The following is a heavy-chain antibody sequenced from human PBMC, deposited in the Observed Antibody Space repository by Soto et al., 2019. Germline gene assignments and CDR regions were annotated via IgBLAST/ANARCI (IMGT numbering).Heavy chain of an antibody. CDR2: IYHSGRA. CDR3: ARDSTRGSSDSSNWFRP. V-gene: IGHV4-38-2*02. D-gene: IGHD6-19*01. J-gene: IGHJ5*02. CDR1: GYSISSDYY. Sequence: TETLSLTCAVSGYSISSDYYWGWIRQPIGKGLEWSGSIYHSGRAYYNPSLKCRVILSVDTSKNQFSLKLSSVTAADTAVYYCARDSTRGSSDSSNWFRPWGQVTVVTVS.